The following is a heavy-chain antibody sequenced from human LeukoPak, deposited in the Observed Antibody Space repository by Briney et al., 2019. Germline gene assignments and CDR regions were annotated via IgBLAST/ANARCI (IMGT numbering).Heavy chain of an antibody. CDR2: INPNSGGT. D-gene: IGHD1-26*01. CDR3: ARDLSPGQYSGSYTGFDY. J-gene: IGHJ4*02. CDR1: GYTFTGYY. V-gene: IGHV1-2*04. Sequence: ASVKVSCKASGYTFTGYYMHWVRQAPGQGLEWMGWINPNSGGTNYARKFQGWVTMTRDTSISTAYMELSRLRSDDTAVYYCARDLSPGQYSGSYTGFDYWGQGTLVTVSS.